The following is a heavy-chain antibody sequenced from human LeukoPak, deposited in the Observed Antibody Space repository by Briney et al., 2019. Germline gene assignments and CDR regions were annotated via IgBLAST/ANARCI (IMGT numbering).Heavy chain of an antibody. CDR3: ARGPQLHGVAGTPYYYYGMDV. J-gene: IGHJ6*04. CDR2: IIPIFGTA. Sequence: SVKVSCKASGGTFSSYAISWVRQAPGQGLEWMGGIIPIFGTANYAQKFQGRVTITADESTSTAYMELSSLRSEDTAVYYCARGPQLHGVAGTPYYYYGMDVWGKGTTVTVSS. D-gene: IGHD6-19*01. CDR1: GGTFSSYA. V-gene: IGHV1-69*01.